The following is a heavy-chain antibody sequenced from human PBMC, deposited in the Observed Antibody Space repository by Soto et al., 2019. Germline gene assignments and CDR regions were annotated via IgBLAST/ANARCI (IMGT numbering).Heavy chain of an antibody. CDR1: GFTFSDHS. J-gene: IGHJ3*02. CDR3: ARLYEAGGDAFDI. V-gene: IGHV3-72*01. Sequence: EVQLVESGGGLVQPGGSLRLSCAASGFTFSDHSMDWVRQAPGKGLEWVGRTRNKANSYTTEYAASVKGRFTISRDDSKNSLYLQMNSLKTEDTAVYYCARLYEAGGDAFDIWGQGTMVTVSS. D-gene: IGHD2-2*02. CDR2: TRNKANSYTT.